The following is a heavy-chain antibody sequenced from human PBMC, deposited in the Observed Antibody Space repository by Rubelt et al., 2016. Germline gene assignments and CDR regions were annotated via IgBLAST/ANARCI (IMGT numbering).Heavy chain of an antibody. CDR1: GGSISSSSYY. Sequence: QLQLQESGPGLVKPSETLSLTCTVSGGSISSSSYYWSWIRQPPGKGLEWIGEINHSGSTNYNPSLKSRVTISVDTSKNQFSLKLSSVTAADTAVYYCARGGHDYGESWGQGTLVTVSS. V-gene: IGHV4-39*07. CDR2: INHSGST. J-gene: IGHJ4*02. CDR3: ARGGHDYGES. D-gene: IGHD4-17*01.